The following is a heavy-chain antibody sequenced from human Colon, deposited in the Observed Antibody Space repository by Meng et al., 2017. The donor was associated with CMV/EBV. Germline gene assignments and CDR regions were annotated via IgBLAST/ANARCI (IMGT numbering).Heavy chain of an antibody. CDR1: GFTFSTYS. CDR2: ISSSSSYI. CDR3: ARSLYYDFWSGQQKPTDY. D-gene: IGHD3-3*01. J-gene: IGHJ4*02. Sequence: ETLSLTCAASGFTFSTYSMNWVRQAPGKGLEWVSSISSSSSYIYYADSVKGRFTISRDNAKNSLYLQMNSLRAEDTAVYYCARSLYYDFWSGQQKPTDYWGQGTLVTVSS. V-gene: IGHV3-21*01.